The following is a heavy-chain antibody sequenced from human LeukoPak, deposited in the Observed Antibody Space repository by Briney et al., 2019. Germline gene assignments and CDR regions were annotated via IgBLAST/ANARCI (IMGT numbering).Heavy chain of an antibody. J-gene: IGHJ5*02. D-gene: IGHD3-22*01. CDR3: ARDRSYYDSSGYSYGWFDP. Sequence: SETLSLTCAVYGGSFSGYYWSWIRQPPGKGLEWIGEINHSGSTNYNPSLKSRVTISVDTSKNQFSLKLSSVTAADTAVYYCARDRSYYDSSGYSYGWFDPWGQGTLVTVSS. CDR2: INHSGST. CDR1: GGSFSGYY. V-gene: IGHV4-34*01.